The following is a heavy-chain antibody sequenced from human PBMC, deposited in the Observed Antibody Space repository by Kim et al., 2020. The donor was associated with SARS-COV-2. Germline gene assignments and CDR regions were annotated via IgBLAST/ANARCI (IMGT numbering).Heavy chain of an antibody. CDR3: ASLEYSSSAPFFDY. Sequence: IPSPRSRVTISVDTSKNQFTLKLSSVTAADTAVYYCASLEYSSSAPFFDYWGQGTLVTVSS. D-gene: IGHD6-6*01. J-gene: IGHJ4*02. V-gene: IGHV4-59*01.